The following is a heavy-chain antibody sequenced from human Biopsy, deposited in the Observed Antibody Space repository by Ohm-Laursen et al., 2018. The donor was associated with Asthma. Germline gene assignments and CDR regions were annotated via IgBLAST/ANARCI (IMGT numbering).Heavy chain of an antibody. V-gene: IGHV3-9*01. CDR2: ISWGAVTV. CDR1: GFTMDDYA. CDR3: AKDSGELSLSSRAFDK. J-gene: IGHJ3*02. Sequence: SLRLSCAASGFTMDDYAMHWVRQAPGKGLEWVSGISWGAVTVAYADSVKGRFTMSRDNAKNYVYLQMTSLRAEDTALYFCAKDSGELSLSSRAFDKWGQGTMVTVSS. D-gene: IGHD1-26*01.